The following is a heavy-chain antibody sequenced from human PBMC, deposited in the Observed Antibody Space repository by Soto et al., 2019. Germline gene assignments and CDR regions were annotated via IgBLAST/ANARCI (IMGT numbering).Heavy chain of an antibody. Sequence: GASVKVSCKASGYTFTSYGISWVRQAPGQGLEWMGWISAYNGNTNYAQKLQGRVTMTTDTSTSTAYMELRSLRSDDTAVYYFARDLAGLRFLEWLSGIYYYYGMDVWGQGTTVTVSS. CDR2: ISAYNGNT. CDR1: GYTFTSYG. CDR3: ARDLAGLRFLEWLSGIYYYYGMDV. V-gene: IGHV1-18*01. J-gene: IGHJ6*02. D-gene: IGHD3-3*01.